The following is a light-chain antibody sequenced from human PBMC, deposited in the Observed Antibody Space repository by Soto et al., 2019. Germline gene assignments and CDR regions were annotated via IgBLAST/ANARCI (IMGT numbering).Light chain of an antibody. CDR1: QSVSSN. J-gene: IGKJ2*01. Sequence: EIVMTQSPATLSVSPGESATLSCRASQSVSSNLAWYQQKPAQAPTLLIYGASARATGSPARFSGSGSGTEFTLTISSLQSEDFAVYYCQHYNNWPFTFGQGTKLEI. CDR2: GAS. CDR3: QHYNNWPFT. V-gene: IGKV3-15*01.